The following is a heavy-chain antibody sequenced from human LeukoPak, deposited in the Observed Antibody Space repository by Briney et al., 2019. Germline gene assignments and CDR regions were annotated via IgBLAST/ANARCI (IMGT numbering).Heavy chain of an antibody. CDR2: IYYSGST. CDR3: ARDLYQGWFDP. CDR1: GGSISSYY. D-gene: IGHD2-2*01. J-gene: IGHJ5*02. V-gene: IGHV4-59*01. Sequence: SETLSLTRTVSGGSISSYYWSWIRQPPGKGLEWIGYIYYSGSTNYNPSLKSRVTISVDTSKNQFSLKLSSATAADTAVYYCARDLYQGWFDPWGQGTLVTVSS.